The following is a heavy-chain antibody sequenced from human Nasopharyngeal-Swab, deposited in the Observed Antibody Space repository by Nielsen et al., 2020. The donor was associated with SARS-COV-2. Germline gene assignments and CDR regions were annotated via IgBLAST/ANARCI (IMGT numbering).Heavy chain of an antibody. CDR3: ARESGSPRAVVDP. Sequence: GSLRLSCTVSGGSISSYYWSWIRQPAGKGLEWIGRIYTSGSTNYNPSLRSRVTMSVDTSKNQFSLKLSSVTAADTAVYYCARESGSPRAVVDPWGQGTLVTVSS. J-gene: IGHJ5*02. CDR2: IYTSGST. CDR1: GGSISSYY. D-gene: IGHD1-26*01. V-gene: IGHV4-4*07.